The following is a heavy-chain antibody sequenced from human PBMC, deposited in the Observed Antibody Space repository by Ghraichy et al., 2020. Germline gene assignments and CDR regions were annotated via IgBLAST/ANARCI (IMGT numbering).Heavy chain of an antibody. V-gene: IGHV4-31*03. CDR3: ARRSGYIVGGMDV. J-gene: IGHJ6*02. CDR1: GGSISSGGYY. Sequence: TLSLTCTVSGGSISSGGYYWSWIRQHPGKGLEWLGYIYYSGSTSYNPSLKSRVTISVDTSKNQFSLKLSSVTGADTAMYYCARRSGYIVGGMDVWGQGTTVTVSS. CDR2: IYYSGST. D-gene: IGHD3-3*01.